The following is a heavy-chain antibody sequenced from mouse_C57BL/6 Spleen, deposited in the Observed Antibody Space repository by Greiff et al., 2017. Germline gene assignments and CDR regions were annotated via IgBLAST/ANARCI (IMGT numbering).Heavy chain of an antibody. J-gene: IGHJ1*03. CDR2: ISPGNSYT. D-gene: IGHD1-1*01. Sequence: SGTVLARPGASVKMSCKTSGYTFTRYWLHWVKQRPGPGLEWIGAISPGNSYTSYNQQFKGKAKLTAVTSASTAYMELSSLTNEDSAVYYCTSYSGSSYEYFDVWGTGTTVTVSA. CDR3: TSYSGSSYEYFDV. V-gene: IGHV1-5*01. CDR1: GYTFTRYW.